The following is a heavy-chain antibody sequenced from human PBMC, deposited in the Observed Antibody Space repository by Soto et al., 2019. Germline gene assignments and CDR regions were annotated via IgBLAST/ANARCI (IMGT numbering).Heavy chain of an antibody. V-gene: IGHV4-38-2*01. CDR1: GYSISSGNY. D-gene: IGHD2-2*01. CDR2: LYHIGST. CDR3: RSSKSCYDESCVDV. J-gene: IGHJ6*02. Sequence: PSETLSLTCAVSGYSISSGNYWAWIRQPPGRGLEWIGSLYHIGSTHYNTSLKSRVTISVDTSKNHFSLELSSVTAADTAIYYCRSSKSCYDESCVDVWGQGTMVTVYS.